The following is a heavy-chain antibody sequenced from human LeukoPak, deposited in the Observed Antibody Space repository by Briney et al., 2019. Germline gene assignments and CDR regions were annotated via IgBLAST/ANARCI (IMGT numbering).Heavy chain of an antibody. CDR3: ARPSRHRENWFDP. CDR2: INHSGST. J-gene: IGHJ5*02. Sequence: TSETLSLTCAVYGGSFSGYYWSWIRQPPGKGLEWIGEINHSGSTNYNPSLKSRVTISVDTSKNQFSLKLSSVTAADTAVYYCARPSRHRENWFDPWGQGTLVTVSS. CDR1: GGSFSGYY. V-gene: IGHV4-34*01. D-gene: IGHD3-10*01.